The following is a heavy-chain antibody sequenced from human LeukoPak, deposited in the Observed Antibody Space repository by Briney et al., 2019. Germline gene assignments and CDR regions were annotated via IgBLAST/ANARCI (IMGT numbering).Heavy chain of an antibody. CDR2: VYYTGIT. Sequence: PPETLSLTCTLSGGSLTTNTFYWGWIRQPPGKGLEWIGTVYYTGITHYNPSLKSRITISVDTSKNHFSLNLTSVTAADTAVYFCARHGILTDHSIRYWGQGLLVTVSS. D-gene: IGHD3-9*01. V-gene: IGHV4-39*01. CDR1: GGSLTTNTFY. J-gene: IGHJ4*02. CDR3: ARHGILTDHSIRY.